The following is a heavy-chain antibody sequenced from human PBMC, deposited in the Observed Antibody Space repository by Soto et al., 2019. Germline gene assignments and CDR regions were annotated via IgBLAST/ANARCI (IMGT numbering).Heavy chain of an antibody. CDR2: INHSGST. CDR3: ARDTPTGFDY. J-gene: IGHJ4*02. D-gene: IGHD4-4*01. Sequence: TSETLSLTCAVYGGSFSGYYWSWIRQPPGKGLEWIGEINHSGSTNYNPSLKSRVTISVDTSKNQFSLKLSSVTAADTAVYYCARDTPTGFDYWGQGTLVTVS. V-gene: IGHV4-34*01. CDR1: GGSFSGYY.